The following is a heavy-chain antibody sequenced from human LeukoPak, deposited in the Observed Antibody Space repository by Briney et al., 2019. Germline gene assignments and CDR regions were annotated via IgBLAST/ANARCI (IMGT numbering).Heavy chain of an antibody. Sequence: PGRSLRLSCAATGFTFSNYAIHWGRQAPGKGLEWVAFISDDGSRQNYADSVKGRFTISRDNSKNTLNLQMNSLRAEDTAVYYCVKDRTGTYTLDYWGQGTLVTVSS. CDR2: ISDDGSRQ. J-gene: IGHJ4*02. CDR3: VKDRTGTYTLDY. D-gene: IGHD3-10*01. V-gene: IGHV3-30-3*01. CDR1: GFTFSNYA.